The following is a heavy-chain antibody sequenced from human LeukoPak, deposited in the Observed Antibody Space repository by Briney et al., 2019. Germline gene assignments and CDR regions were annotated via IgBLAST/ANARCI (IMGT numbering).Heavy chain of an antibody. CDR2: ISAYNGNT. CDR3: ARGRGGYVDY. CDR1: GYTFTSYG. V-gene: IGHV1-18*01. D-gene: IGHD6-13*01. J-gene: IGHJ4*02. Sequence: GASVTVSCKASGYTFTSYGISWVRLAPGQGLEWMGWISAYNGNTNYAQNLQGRATMTAETSKSPASMALRRLRSDDTAVYYCARGRGGYVDYWGQGTLVTVSS.